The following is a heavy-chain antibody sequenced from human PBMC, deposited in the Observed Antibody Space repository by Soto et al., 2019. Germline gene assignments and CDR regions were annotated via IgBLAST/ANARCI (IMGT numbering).Heavy chain of an antibody. J-gene: IGHJ5*02. V-gene: IGHV3-48*02. Sequence: EVQLVESGGGLVQPGGSLRLSCAASGFTFSSYSMNWVRQAPGKGLEWVSYISSSSSTIYYADSVKGRFTISRDNAKNSLSLQMNSLRDEDTAVYSCAREYFDWSNWFDPWGQGTLVTVSS. CDR3: AREYFDWSNWFDP. CDR1: GFTFSSYS. CDR2: ISSSSSTI. D-gene: IGHD3-9*01.